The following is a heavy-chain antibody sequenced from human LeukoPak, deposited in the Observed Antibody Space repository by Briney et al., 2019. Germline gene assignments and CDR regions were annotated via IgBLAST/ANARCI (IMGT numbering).Heavy chain of an antibody. Sequence: SETLSLTCTVSGGSISSYYWSWIRQPPGKGLEWIGYIYYSGSTNYSPSLKSRVTISVDTSNNQFSLKLSSVTAADTALYYCARHRPGPYDYWGQGTLVTVSS. CDR2: IYYSGST. J-gene: IGHJ4*02. V-gene: IGHV4-59*08. CDR1: GGSISSYY. CDR3: ARHRPGPYDY.